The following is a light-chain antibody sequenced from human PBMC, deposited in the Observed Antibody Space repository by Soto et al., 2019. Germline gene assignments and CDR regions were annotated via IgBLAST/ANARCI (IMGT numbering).Light chain of an antibody. CDR3: QQYNSYPVT. Sequence: DIQMTQSPSTLSASVGDRVTITCRASQSISSWLAWYQQKPGKAPKLLIYDASSLESGVPSRFSGSGSETEFTLTSSSLQPDDFATYYCQQYNSYPVTFGQGTKVEIK. CDR1: QSISSW. J-gene: IGKJ1*01. V-gene: IGKV1-5*01. CDR2: DAS.